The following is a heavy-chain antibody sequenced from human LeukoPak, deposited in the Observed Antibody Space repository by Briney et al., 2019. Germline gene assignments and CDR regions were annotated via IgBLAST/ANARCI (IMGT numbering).Heavy chain of an antibody. J-gene: IGHJ4*02. CDR1: GGSISSYY. V-gene: IGHV4-59*08. Sequence: SETLSLTCTVSGGSISSYYWSWIRQPPGKGLEWIGYIYYSRSTNYNPSLKSRVTISVDTSKNQFSLKLSSVTAADTAVYYCARANRVSLYYFDYWGQGTLVTVSS. CDR2: IYYSRST. D-gene: IGHD5/OR15-5a*01. CDR3: ARANRVSLYYFDY.